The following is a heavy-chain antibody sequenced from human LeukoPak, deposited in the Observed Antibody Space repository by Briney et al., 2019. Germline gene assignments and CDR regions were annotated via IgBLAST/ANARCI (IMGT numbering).Heavy chain of an antibody. CDR3: ARDGGGSSSSGRVY. V-gene: IGHV3-7*01. D-gene: IGHD6-6*01. CDR2: IKQDGSEK. Sequence: PGGSLRLSCAASGFTFSSYWMSWVRQAPGKGLEWVANIKQDGSEKYYVDSVKGRFTISRDNAKNSLYLQMNSLRAEDTAVYYCARDGGGSSSSGRVYWGQGTLVTVSS. CDR1: GFTFSSYW. J-gene: IGHJ4*02.